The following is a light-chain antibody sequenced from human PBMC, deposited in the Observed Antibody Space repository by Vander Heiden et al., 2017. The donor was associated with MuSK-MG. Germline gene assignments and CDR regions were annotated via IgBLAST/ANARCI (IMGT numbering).Light chain of an antibody. V-gene: IGKV1-39*01. J-gene: IGKJ5*01. CDR1: QSISSY. CDR2: AAS. Sequence: DIQMTQSPSSLSASVGDRVTITCRASQSISSYLNWYQQKPGNAPKLLIYAASSLQSGVPSSFSGSGSGTAFTLIISRLQPEDFATYYCQQRYSTPPITFGQGTRLEIK. CDR3: QQRYSTPPIT.